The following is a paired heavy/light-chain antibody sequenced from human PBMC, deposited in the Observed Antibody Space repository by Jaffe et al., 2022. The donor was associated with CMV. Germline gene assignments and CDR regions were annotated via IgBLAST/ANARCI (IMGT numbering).Light chain of an antibody. CDR2: AAS. CDR3: QQSYSSPFT. V-gene: IGKV1-39*01. CDR1: QSLSNY. J-gene: IGKJ3*01. Sequence: DIQMTQSPSSLSGSVGDRVTITCRASQSLSNYLNWYQVKPGKAPKLLISAASRLKDGVPSRFSGSGSGTEFTLTISSLQPEDFATYYCQQSYSSPFTFGPGARVDIK.
Heavy chain of an antibody. CDR2: IKPDSGGT. CDR3: AETSDYYYAMDV. Sequence: QVQLEQSGAEVKEPGASVKVSCQTSGYTFSSYYIHWVRQAPGQGLEWMGWIKPDSGGTNYAPRFEGRVSMTRDTSTNTAYMELSRLRSDDTAVYSCAETSDYYYAMDVWGQGTTVTVSS. V-gene: IGHV1-2*02. J-gene: IGHJ6*02. CDR1: GYTFSSYY.